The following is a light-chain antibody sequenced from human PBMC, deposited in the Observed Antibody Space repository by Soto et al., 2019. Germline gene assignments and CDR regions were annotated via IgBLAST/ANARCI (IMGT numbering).Light chain of an antibody. CDR3: SSYAGSNNQGV. J-gene: IGLJ1*01. CDR1: SSDFGGYNY. Sequence: QSALTQPPSASGSPGQSVTISCTGTSSDFGGYNYVSWYQQHPGKAPKLMIYEVSKRPSGVPDRFSGSKSGNTASLTVSGLQAEDEADYYCSSYAGSNNQGVFGTGTKVTVL. V-gene: IGLV2-8*01. CDR2: EVS.